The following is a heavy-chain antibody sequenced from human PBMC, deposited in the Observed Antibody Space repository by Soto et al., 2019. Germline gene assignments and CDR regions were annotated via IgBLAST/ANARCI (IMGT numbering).Heavy chain of an antibody. J-gene: IGHJ6*02. V-gene: IGHV4-39*01. CDR1: GGSISSSSYY. Sequence: SETLSLTCTVSGGSISSSSYYWGWIRQPPGKGLEWIGSIYYSGSTYYNPSLKSRVTISVDTSKNQFSLKLSSVTAADTAVYYCARQEKYYYGSGSYYKGVYYYGMDVWGQGTTVTV. CDR2: IYYSGST. CDR3: ARQEKYYYGSGSYYKGVYYYGMDV. D-gene: IGHD3-10*01.